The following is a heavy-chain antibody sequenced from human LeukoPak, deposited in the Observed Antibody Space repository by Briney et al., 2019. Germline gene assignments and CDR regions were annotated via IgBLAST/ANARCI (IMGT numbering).Heavy chain of an antibody. D-gene: IGHD2-2*01. Sequence: GGSLRLSCAASGFTFSSYEMNWVRQAPGKGLEWVSYISSSGSTIYYADSVKGRFTISRDNAKNSLYLQMNSLRDEDTAVYYCARGFRYCSSTSCHALDYWGQGTLVTVSS. CDR3: ARGFRYCSSTSCHALDY. CDR2: ISSSGSTI. V-gene: IGHV3-48*03. J-gene: IGHJ4*02. CDR1: GFTFSSYE.